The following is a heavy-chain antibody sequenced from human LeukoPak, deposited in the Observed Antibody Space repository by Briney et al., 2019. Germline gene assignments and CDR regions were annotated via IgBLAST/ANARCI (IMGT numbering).Heavy chain of an antibody. CDR3: ARSGFCQSSGYYPPGD. J-gene: IGHJ4*02. CDR2: ITYNSGSI. Sequence: PGRSLRLSCAASGFTFDDYAMHWVRQAPGKGLEWVSVITYNSGSIDYADSVKGRFTISRDNAKNSLYLQMNSLRAEDTAVYYCARSGFCQSSGYYPPGDWGQGTLVTVSS. V-gene: IGHV3-9*01. D-gene: IGHD3-22*01. CDR1: GFTFDDYA.